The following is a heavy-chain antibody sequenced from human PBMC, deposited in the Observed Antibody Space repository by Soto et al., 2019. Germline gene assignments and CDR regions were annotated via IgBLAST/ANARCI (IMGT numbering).Heavy chain of an antibody. D-gene: IGHD6-19*01. CDR2: ISGSGVST. CDR1: GFTFSTYT. J-gene: IGHJ5*02. Sequence: EVQLLESGGGLVQPGGSLRLSCAASGFTFSTYTMTWVRQAPGKGLEWVSAISGSGVSTHYADSVKGRFTIYRDNSKNTLYLQMNSLRAEDTALYYCGKGQASIAVAWFDPWGQGTLVTVSS. CDR3: GKGQASIAVAWFDP. V-gene: IGHV3-23*01.